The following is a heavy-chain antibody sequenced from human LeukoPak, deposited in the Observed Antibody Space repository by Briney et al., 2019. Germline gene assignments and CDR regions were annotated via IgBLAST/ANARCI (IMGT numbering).Heavy chain of an antibody. CDR3: ASSTISGVVTRLFDP. CDR2: IIPILGIA. D-gene: IGHD3-3*01. V-gene: IGHV1-69*02. CDR1: GGTFSSYT. Sequence: SVKVSCKASGGTFSSYTISWVRQAPGQGLEWMGRIIPILGIANYAQKFQGRVTITADKTTSTAYMELSSLRSEDTAVYYCASSTISGVVTRLFDPWGQGTLVTVSS. J-gene: IGHJ5*02.